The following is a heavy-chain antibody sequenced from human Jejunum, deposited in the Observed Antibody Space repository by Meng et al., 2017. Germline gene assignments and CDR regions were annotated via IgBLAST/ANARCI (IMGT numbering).Heavy chain of an antibody. Sequence: GESLKISCAASGFTFSDYAMSWVRQAPGKGLEWVSSLSETGGNTNDADSVKGRFTISIDNSNNTLNLQMNLVRAEDTAVYYCAKCQQLVSYYYYGMDVWGQGTTVTVSS. CDR2: LSETGGNT. V-gene: IGHV3-23*01. CDR1: GFTFSDYA. CDR3: AKCQQLVSYYYYGMDV. D-gene: IGHD6-13*01. J-gene: IGHJ6*02.